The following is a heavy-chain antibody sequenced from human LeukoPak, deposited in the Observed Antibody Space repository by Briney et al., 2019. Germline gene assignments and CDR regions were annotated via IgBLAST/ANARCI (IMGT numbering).Heavy chain of an antibody. J-gene: IGHJ5*02. CDR2: IYPGDSDT. CDR1: GYSFTNYW. CDR3: ARGTSIRLGELSS. V-gene: IGHV5-51*01. D-gene: IGHD3-16*02. Sequence: PGESLKISCKGSGYSFTNYWIGWVRQMPGKGLEWMGIIYPGDSDTRYSPSFQGQVIISADKSINTAYLQWSSLKASDTAMYYCARGTSIRLGELSSWGQGTLVTVSS.